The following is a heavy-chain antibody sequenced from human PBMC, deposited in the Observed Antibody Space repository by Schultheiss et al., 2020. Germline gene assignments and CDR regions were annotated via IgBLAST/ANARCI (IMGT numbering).Heavy chain of an antibody. Sequence: GGSLRLSCAASGFAFSNAWMNWVRQAPGKGLEWVGRIKSKTDGGATDYGAPVKGRYTISRDDSKNTVYLQMNSLKTEDTAVYYCTTEGPGGLDYWGQGTLVTVAS. CDR2: IKSKTDGGAT. V-gene: IGHV3-15*07. CDR3: TTEGPGGLDY. CDR1: GFAFSNAW. J-gene: IGHJ4*02. D-gene: IGHD3-16*01.